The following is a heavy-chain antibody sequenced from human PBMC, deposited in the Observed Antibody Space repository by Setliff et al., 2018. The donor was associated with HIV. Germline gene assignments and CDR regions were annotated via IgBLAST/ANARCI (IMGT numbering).Heavy chain of an antibody. V-gene: IGHV4-59*01. CDR2: IHYSGST. Sequence: SETLSLTCTVSGGSISGYYWNWIRQPPGKGLEWIGYIHYSGSTNYNPSLKSRVNISADTSKNQFSLKLSSVTAANTAVYYCAREGVGEGWFDPWGQGTLVTVSS. J-gene: IGHJ5*02. CDR3: AREGVGEGWFDP. CDR1: GGSISGYY. D-gene: IGHD1-26*01.